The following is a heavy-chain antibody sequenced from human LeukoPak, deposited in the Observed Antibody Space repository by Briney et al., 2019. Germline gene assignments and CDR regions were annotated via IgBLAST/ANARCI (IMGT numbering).Heavy chain of an antibody. Sequence: SETLSLTCTVSGGSISSYYWSWIRQPPGKGLEWIGYIYYSGSTNYNPSLKSRVTISVDTSKNQFSLKLSSVTAADTAVYYCARTLLPNYYGSSGYYEPYFDYWGQGTLVTVSS. V-gene: IGHV4-59*08. CDR3: ARTLLPNYYGSSGYYEPYFDY. D-gene: IGHD3-22*01. CDR1: GGSISSYY. CDR2: IYYSGST. J-gene: IGHJ4*02.